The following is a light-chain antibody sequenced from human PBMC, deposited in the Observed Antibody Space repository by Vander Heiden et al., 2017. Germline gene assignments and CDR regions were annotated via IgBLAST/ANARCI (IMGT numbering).Light chain of an antibody. V-gene: IGLV2-14*03. J-gene: IGLJ1*01. CDR2: DVS. Sequence: QSALTQPAHVSGSTGQSITISCTGTSSDVGGYNYVSWYQQHPGKAPNLMIYDVSNRPSGVSNRFSGSKSGNTASLTISGLQAEDEADYYCSSYTSSSTYVFGTGTKVTVI. CDR3: SSYTSSSTYV. CDR1: SSDVGGYNY.